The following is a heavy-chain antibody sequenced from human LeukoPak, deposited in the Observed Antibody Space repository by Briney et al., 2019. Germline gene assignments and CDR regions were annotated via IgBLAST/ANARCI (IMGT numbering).Heavy chain of an antibody. V-gene: IGHV1-2*02. Sequence: ASVKVSCKTSGYTFSSYGVSWMRQAPGQGLEWMGWINGYSGGTNYAQKFQGRVTMTRDTSISTAYMELSRLRSDDTAVYYCARDWEGLGEYWYFDLWGRGTLVTVSS. D-gene: IGHD1-26*01. CDR1: GYTFSSYG. CDR2: INGYSGGT. CDR3: ARDWEGLGEYWYFDL. J-gene: IGHJ2*01.